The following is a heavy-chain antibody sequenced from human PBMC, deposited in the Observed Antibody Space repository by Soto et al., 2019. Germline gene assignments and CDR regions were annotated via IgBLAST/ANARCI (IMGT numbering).Heavy chain of an antibody. D-gene: IGHD3-16*01. V-gene: IGHV4-59*08. J-gene: IGHJ4*02. Sequence: SETLSLTCTVSGGSISSYYWSWIRQPPGKGLEWIGYVHDSWGSHYNPSLKSRVAISLDTSKSQFSLKLTSVTATDTAVYYCARGVRSYDIDYWGQGALVTVSS. CDR3: ARGVRSYDIDY. CDR2: VHDSWGS. CDR1: GGSISSYY.